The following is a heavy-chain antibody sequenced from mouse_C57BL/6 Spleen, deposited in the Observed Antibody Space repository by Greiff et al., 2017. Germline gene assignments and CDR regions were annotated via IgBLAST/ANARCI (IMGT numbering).Heavy chain of an antibody. D-gene: IGHD2-4*01. CDR1: GFTFSSYG. J-gene: IGHJ3*01. V-gene: IGHV5-6*01. CDR3: ADDYDIGFAD. CDR2: IRSGGSYT. Sequence: EVQLVESGGDLVKPGGSLKLSCAASGFTFSSYGMSWVSQTPDKRLEWVATIRSGGSYTYYPDSVKGRFTISRDNAKNTRYLQMSSLKSEDTAMYYCADDYDIGFADWGQRALVTVSA.